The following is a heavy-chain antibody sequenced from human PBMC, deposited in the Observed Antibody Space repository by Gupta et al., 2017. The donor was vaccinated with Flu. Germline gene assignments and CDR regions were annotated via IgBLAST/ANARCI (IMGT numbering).Heavy chain of an antibody. CDR3: ARALHYYGSGSYYQNMDV. J-gene: IGHJ6*03. CDR2: ISSSGSTI. V-gene: IGHV3-11*01. Sequence: MSWIRQAPGKGLEWVSYISSSGSTIYYADSVKGRFTISRDNAKNSLYLQMNSLRAEDTAVYYCARALHYYGSGSYYQNMDVWGKGTTVTVSS. D-gene: IGHD3-10*01.